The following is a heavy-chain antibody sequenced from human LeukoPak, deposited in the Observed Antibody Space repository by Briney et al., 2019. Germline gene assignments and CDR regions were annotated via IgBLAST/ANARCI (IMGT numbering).Heavy chain of an antibody. V-gene: IGHV4-61*02. CDR3: AKDGSSGWYLLDY. J-gene: IGHJ4*02. CDR2: IYTSGST. CDR1: GGSISSGSYY. Sequence: SQTLSLTCTVSGGSISSGSYYWSWIRQPAGKGLEWIGRIYTSGSTNYNPSLKSRVTISVDTSKNQFSLKLSSVTAADTAVYYCAKDGSSGWYLLDYWGQGTLVTVSS. D-gene: IGHD6-19*01.